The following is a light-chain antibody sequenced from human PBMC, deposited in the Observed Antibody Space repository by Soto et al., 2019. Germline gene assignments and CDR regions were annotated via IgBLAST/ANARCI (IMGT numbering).Light chain of an antibody. V-gene: IGLV2-14*01. CDR2: DVN. J-gene: IGLJ1*01. CDR3: VSYTASASYV. Sequence: QSVLTQPASVSGSPGRSITISCTGTSSDVGGYIYVSWYQQHPGKAPKLMVFDVNNRPSGVSNRFSGSKSGNTASLTISHLQAEDDADYYCVSYTASASYVFGTGTKLTVL. CDR1: SSDVGGYIY.